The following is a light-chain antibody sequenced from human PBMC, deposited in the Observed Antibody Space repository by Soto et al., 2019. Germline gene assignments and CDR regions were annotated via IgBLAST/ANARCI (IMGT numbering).Light chain of an antibody. J-gene: IGKJ4*01. Sequence: EIVMTQSPATLSVSPGERVTFSCRASQSVTSNLAWYQHKPGQAPRLLIYGASTGATGIPARFSGSGSGTEFTLTINSLQSEDFAIYYCQQHNNWPVTFGGGTKVEIK. V-gene: IGKV3-15*01. CDR3: QQHNNWPVT. CDR1: QSVTSN. CDR2: GAS.